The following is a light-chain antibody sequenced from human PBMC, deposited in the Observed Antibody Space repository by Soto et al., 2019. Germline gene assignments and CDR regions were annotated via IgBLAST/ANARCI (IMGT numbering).Light chain of an antibody. V-gene: IGKV1-39*01. Sequence: DIQMTQSPSSLSASVGDRVTITCRASQSISNYLNWYQQKPGKAPKLLIYAASSLQSGVPLRFSGSGSGTDFTRTISSLQPEDFATYHCQQSYSTPYTFGQGTKLEIK. CDR1: QSISNY. J-gene: IGKJ2*01. CDR2: AAS. CDR3: QQSYSTPYT.